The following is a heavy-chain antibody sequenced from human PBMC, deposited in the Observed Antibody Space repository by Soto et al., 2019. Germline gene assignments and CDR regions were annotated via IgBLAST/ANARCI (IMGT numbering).Heavy chain of an antibody. CDR2: IIPIFGTA. J-gene: IGHJ3*02. Sequence: QVQLVQSGAEVKKPGSSVKVSCKASGGTFSSYAISWVRQAPGQGLEWMGGIIPIFGTANYAQKLQGRVTITADESTSRAYMELSSLRSEDTAVYYGATGPADYGDFAAFDICGQGTMVTVST. CDR3: ATGPADYGDFAAFDI. D-gene: IGHD4-17*01. CDR1: GGTFSSYA. V-gene: IGHV1-69*01.